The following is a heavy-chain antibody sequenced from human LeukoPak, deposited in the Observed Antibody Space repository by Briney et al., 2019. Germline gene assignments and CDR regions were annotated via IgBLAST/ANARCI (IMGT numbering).Heavy chain of an antibody. J-gene: IGHJ4*02. CDR1: GGSISSGSHH. Sequence: SETLSLTCTVSGGSISSGSHHWGWFRQSPGKGLEWIGSIYYSRTTYYNPSLNSRVTISVVTSKNQFSLQLNSVTAADTAVYYCARGEATITHWGQGTLVTVSS. CDR3: ARGEATITH. D-gene: IGHD5-24*01. V-gene: IGHV4-39*01. CDR2: IYYSRTT.